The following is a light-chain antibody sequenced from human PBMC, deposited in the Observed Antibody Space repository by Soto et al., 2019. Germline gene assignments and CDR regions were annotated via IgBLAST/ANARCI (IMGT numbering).Light chain of an antibody. V-gene: IGKV1-5*03. J-gene: IGKJ4*01. CDR1: QSISSW. CDR2: KAS. Sequence: DIQMTQSPSTLSASVGDRVTITCRASQSISSWLAWYQQKPGKAPKLLIYKASSLESGVPSRFSGSASGAEFTLTISSLQPDDFATYYCQQYNSYPLTFGGGTKVGFK. CDR3: QQYNSYPLT.